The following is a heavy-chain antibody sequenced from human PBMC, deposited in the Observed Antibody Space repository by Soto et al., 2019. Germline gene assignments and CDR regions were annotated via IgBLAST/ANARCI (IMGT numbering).Heavy chain of an antibody. V-gene: IGHV4-38-2*02. CDR1: GYSISDGFY. J-gene: IGHJ5*02. D-gene: IGHD5-18*01. CDR3: ARGTGYCYSLFDP. Sequence: SDTLSLTCFVSGYSISDGFYWGWIRQSPGKGLEWIGSVSHTGTTYYNPSFESRVILSLDTSKNEFSLKVTSVSAADTAVYFCARGTGYCYSLFDPWGMGRLVTVSS. CDR2: VSHTGTT.